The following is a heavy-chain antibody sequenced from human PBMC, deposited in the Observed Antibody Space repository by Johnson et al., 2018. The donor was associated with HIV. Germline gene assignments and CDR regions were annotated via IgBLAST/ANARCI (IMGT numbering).Heavy chain of an antibody. CDR2: IYSGGST. D-gene: IGHD2-21*02. J-gene: IGHJ3*02. V-gene: IGHV3-66*02. Sequence: EVPLLESRGALVKPGGSLRLSCSVSGVIFSDYCMTWVRQAPGKGLEWVSLIYSGGSTYYADSVKGRFTISRDHSENTLYLQMNSLRAEDTAVYYCAKVEYGGLLPNDAFDIWGQGTMVTVSS. CDR1: GVIFSDYC. CDR3: AKVEYGGLLPNDAFDI.